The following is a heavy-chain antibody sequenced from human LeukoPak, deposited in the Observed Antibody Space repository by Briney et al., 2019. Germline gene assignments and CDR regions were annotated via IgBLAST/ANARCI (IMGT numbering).Heavy chain of an antibody. V-gene: IGHV4-34*01. CDR3: ARGTGGYDYYYYYYMDV. CDR2: INHSGST. Sequence: SETLSLTCAVYGGSFSGYYWSWIRQPPGKGLEWIGEINHSGSTNYNPSLKSRVTISVDTSKNQFSLKLSSVTAADTAVYYCARGTGGYDYYYYYYMDVWGKGTTVTISS. J-gene: IGHJ6*03. D-gene: IGHD5-12*01. CDR1: GGSFSGYY.